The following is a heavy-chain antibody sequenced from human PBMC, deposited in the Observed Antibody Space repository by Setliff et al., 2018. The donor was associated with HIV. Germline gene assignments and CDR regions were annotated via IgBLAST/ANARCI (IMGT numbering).Heavy chain of an antibody. CDR1: GGSIRSYY. CDR3: ARQMTIPGVAVTPVDY. CDR2: VFYNGDT. D-gene: IGHD3-3*01. V-gene: IGHV4-59*08. Sequence: PSETLSLTCTVSGGSIRSYYWSWIRQSPGKGLEWIGYVFYNGDTAYNPSLKSRLTISVDTSKSQFSLKLTSVTAADTAVYYCARQMTIPGVAVTPVDYWGQVALVTVSS. J-gene: IGHJ4*02.